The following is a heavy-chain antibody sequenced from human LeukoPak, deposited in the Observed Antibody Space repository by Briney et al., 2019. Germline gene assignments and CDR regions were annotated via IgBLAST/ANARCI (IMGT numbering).Heavy chain of an antibody. CDR1: GGSISSGAYY. V-gene: IGHV4-30-4*01. CDR3: ARAMYSHGFYFDY. D-gene: IGHD5-18*01. Sequence: SETLSLTCTVSGGSISSGAYYWTWIRQPPGKGLEWIGYIFYSGNTYYNPSLKSRVTISVDTSKNQFSLKLSSVTAADTAAYYCARAMYSHGFYFDYWGQGSLVTVSS. CDR2: IFYSGNT. J-gene: IGHJ4*02.